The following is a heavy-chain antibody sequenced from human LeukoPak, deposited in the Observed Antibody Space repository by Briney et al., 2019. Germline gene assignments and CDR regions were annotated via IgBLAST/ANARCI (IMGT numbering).Heavy chain of an antibody. CDR1: GGSISSSSYY. Sequence: SETLSLTCTVSGGSISSSSYYWGWIRQPPGKGLEWIGSIYYSGGTYYNPSLKSRVTISVDTSKNQFSLKLSSVTAADTAVYYCASPHCSSTSCYSYWGQGTLVTVSS. CDR2: IYYSGGT. V-gene: IGHV4-39*01. CDR3: ASPHCSSTSCYSY. D-gene: IGHD2-2*01. J-gene: IGHJ4*02.